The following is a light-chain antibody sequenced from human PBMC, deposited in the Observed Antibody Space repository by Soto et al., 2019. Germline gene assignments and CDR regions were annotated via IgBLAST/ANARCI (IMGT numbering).Light chain of an antibody. Sequence: QSALTQPASVSGSPGQSITISCTGTSSDVGGHNFVSWYQQYPGKAPKLIIYEVTDRPSGVSNRFSGSKSGSTASLTISGLQAEDEADYYCSSYTRRNTLAFGGGTKVTVL. J-gene: IGLJ2*01. CDR3: SSYTRRNTLA. CDR1: SSDVGGHNF. V-gene: IGLV2-14*01. CDR2: EVT.